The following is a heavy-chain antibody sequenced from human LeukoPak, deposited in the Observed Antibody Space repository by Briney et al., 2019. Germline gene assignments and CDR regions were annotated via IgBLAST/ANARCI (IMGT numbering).Heavy chain of an antibody. CDR3: AKPNYYDSNGYLFDD. CDR2: IYSGGTI. J-gene: IGHJ4*02. Sequence: GGSLRLSCAASGFTVNRNYMSWVRQAPGKGLEWVSVIYSGGTIDYADSVKGRFTISRDNSKNTLYLQMNSLRAEDTAVYYCAKPNYYDSNGYLFDDWGQGTLVAVST. CDR1: GFTVNRNY. D-gene: IGHD3-22*01. V-gene: IGHV3-53*01.